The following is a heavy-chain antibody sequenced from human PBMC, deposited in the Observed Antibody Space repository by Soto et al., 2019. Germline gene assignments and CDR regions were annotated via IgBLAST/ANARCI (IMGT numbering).Heavy chain of an antibody. CDR2: ISAYNGNT. J-gene: IGHJ5*02. CDR3: ARESRKVVVPAATPFDP. CDR1: AYT. V-gene: IGHV1-18*01. D-gene: IGHD2-2*01. Sequence: GASVKVSCKASAYTFSWVRQAPGQGLEWMGWISAYNGNTNYAQKLQGRVTMTTDTSTSTAYMELRSLRSDDTAVYYCARESRKVVVPAATPFDPWGQGTLVTVSS.